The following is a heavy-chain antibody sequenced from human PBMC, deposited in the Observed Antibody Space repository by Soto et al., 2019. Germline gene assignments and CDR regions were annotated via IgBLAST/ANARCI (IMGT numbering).Heavy chain of an antibody. D-gene: IGHD6-13*01. J-gene: IGHJ5*02. Sequence: EVQLVQSGAEVKKPGESLRISCKGSGYSFTSYWISWVRQMPGKGLEWMGRIDPSDSYTNYSPSFQGHVTISADKSISTAYRRWGSRKASATAMYSCARRHSSSSAFAPWGQGTLVTVSS. CDR1: GYSFTSYW. CDR2: IDPSDSYT. CDR3: ARRHSSSSAFAP. V-gene: IGHV5-10-1*01.